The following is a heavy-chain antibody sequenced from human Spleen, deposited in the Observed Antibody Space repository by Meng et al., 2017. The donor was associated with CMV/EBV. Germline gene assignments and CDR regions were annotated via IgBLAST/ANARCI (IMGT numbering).Heavy chain of an antibody. J-gene: IGHJ3*02. V-gene: IGHV4-59*01. CDR2: IYHSGTT. Sequence: GSLRLSCTVSGGSIRSYYWGWIRQPPGKGLEWIGYIYHSGTTNYSPSLKSRVTISGDMSKNQFSLKLSSVTAADTAVYYCARVGAAGFGAFDIWGQGTMVTVSS. CDR1: GGSIRSYY. CDR3: ARVGAAGFGAFDI. D-gene: IGHD2-15*01.